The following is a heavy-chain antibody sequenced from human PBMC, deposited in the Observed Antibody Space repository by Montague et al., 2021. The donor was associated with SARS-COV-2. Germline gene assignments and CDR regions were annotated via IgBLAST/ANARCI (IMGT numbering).Heavy chain of an antibody. CDR2: IYYSGXT. CDR3: ARLGWFGELSSANWFDP. CDR1: GGSISSSSNY. D-gene: IGHD3-10*01. V-gene: IGHV4-39*01. J-gene: IGHJ5*02. Sequence: SETLSLTCTVSGGSISSSSNYWGWIRQPPGKGLEWIGSIYYSGXTXYXXXXKXRVTISVDTSKNQFSLKLKSVTAADTAVYYCARLGWFGELSSANWFDPWGQGTLVTVSS.